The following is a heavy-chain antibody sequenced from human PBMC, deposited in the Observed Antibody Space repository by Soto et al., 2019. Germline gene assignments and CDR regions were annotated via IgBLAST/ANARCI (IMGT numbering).Heavy chain of an antibody. CDR3: ARERSHASSPDFDY. CDR2: ISYDGSNK. CDR1: GFTFSNYA. V-gene: IGHV3-30-3*01. Sequence: QVLLVESGGGVVQPGRSLRLSCAASGFTFSNYAMHWVRQAPGKGLEWVAVISYDGSNKYYADSVKGRFTISRDNSKNTVYLQMNSLRAEDTAVYYGARERSHASSPDFDYWGQGTLVTVSS. D-gene: IGHD6-6*01. J-gene: IGHJ4*02.